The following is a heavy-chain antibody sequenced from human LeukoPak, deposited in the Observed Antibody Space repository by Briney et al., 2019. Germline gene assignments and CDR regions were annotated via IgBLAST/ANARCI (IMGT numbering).Heavy chain of an antibody. CDR3: ARSSTPSFAS. J-gene: IGHJ4*02. Sequence: SGPTLVNPTQTLTLTCTFSGFSLTTSGVGVGWIRQPPGKALGWLALIYWDDDKRYSPSLKSRLTITKDTSKNEVVLTLTDMDPLDTATYFCARSSTPSFASWGRGTLVTVSS. CDR1: GFSLTTSGVG. V-gene: IGHV2-5*02. CDR2: IYWDDDK.